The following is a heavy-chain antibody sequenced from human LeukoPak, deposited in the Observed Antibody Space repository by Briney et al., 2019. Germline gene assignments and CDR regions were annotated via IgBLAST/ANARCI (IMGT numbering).Heavy chain of an antibody. CDR1: GFTFSSYG. CDR2: ISYDGSNK. CDR3: AKDFGSVDYYYMDV. V-gene: IGHV3-30*18. Sequence: GGSLRLSCAASGFTFSSYGMHWVRQAPGKGLEWVAVISYDGSNKYYADSVKGRFTISRDNSKNTLYLQMNSLRAEDTAVYYCAKDFGSVDYYYMDVWGKGTTVTVSS. J-gene: IGHJ6*03. D-gene: IGHD4-23*01.